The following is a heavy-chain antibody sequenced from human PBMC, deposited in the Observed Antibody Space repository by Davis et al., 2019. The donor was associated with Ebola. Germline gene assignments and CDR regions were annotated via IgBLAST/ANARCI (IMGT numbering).Heavy chain of an antibody. V-gene: IGHV3-30*18. Sequence: GSLKISCAASGFTFSSYGMHWVRQAPGKGLEWVAVISYDGSNKYYADSVKGRFTISRDNSKNTLYLQMNSLRAEDTAVYYCAKAAARYYYYGMDVWGQGTTVTVSS. CDR2: ISYDGSNK. J-gene: IGHJ6*02. D-gene: IGHD2-2*01. CDR1: GFTFSSYG. CDR3: AKAAARYYYYGMDV.